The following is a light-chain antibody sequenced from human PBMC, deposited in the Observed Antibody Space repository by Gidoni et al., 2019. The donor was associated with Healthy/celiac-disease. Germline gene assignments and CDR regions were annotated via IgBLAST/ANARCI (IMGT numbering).Light chain of an antibody. CDR3: QQYGSSPWT. Sequence: EIVLTQSPGTLSLSPGERATLSCRASQSVSSSYLAWYQQKPGQAPRLLIYGASSRATGIPDRFSGSGSGTDSTLTISRLEPEDFAVYYCQQYGSSPWTFXQXTKVXIK. CDR1: QSVSSSY. V-gene: IGKV3-20*01. J-gene: IGKJ1*01. CDR2: GAS.